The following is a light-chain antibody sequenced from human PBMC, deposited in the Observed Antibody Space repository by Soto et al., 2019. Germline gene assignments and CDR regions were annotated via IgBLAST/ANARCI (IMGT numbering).Light chain of an antibody. Sequence: DIQMTQSPSSLSASVGDRVTMTCRASQTISSYLNWYQQKPGKAPNLLIYAASSLQSGVPSRFSDSGSGTDFTLTINSLQTEDFALYYCQQTYSTPRTFGQGTKVEIK. J-gene: IGKJ1*01. V-gene: IGKV1-39*01. CDR2: AAS. CDR3: QQTYSTPRT. CDR1: QTISSY.